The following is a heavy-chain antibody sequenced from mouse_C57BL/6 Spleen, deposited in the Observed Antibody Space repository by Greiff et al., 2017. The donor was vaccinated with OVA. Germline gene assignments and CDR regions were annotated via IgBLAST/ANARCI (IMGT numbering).Heavy chain of an antibody. J-gene: IGHJ2*01. CDR1: GYTFTSYW. V-gene: IGHV1-7*01. D-gene: IGHD2-4*01. CDR2: INPSSGYT. CDR3: ARSGGYDYYFDY. Sequence: QVQLQQSGAELAKPGASVKLSCKASGYTFTSYWMHWVKQRPGQGLEWIGYINPSSGYTKYNEKFKSKATLTVDKPSSTAYMQLSSLTSEDSAVYYCARSGGYDYYFDYWGQGTTLTVSS.